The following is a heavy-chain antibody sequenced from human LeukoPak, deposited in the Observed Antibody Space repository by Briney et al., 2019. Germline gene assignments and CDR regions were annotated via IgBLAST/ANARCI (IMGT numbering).Heavy chain of an antibody. CDR1: GGTFSSYA. D-gene: IGHD5-12*01. CDR2: IIPILGTA. V-gene: IGHV1-69*05. CDR3: ARTRGYSGYEGSFDY. Sequence: ASVKVSCKASGGTFSSYAISWVRQAPGQGLEWMGGIIPILGTANYAQKFQGRVTITTDESTSTAYMELSSLRSEDTAVYYCARTRGYSGYEGSFDYWGQGTLVTVSS. J-gene: IGHJ4*02.